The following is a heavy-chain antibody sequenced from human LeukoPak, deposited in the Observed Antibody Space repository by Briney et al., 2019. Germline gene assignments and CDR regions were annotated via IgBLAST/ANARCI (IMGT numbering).Heavy chain of an antibody. J-gene: IGHJ4*02. V-gene: IGHV4-34*01. CDR1: GESFSGYY. CDR2: INHSGST. CDR3: ASPNSSGWAPYGY. D-gene: IGHD6-19*01. Sequence: PSETLSLTCAVYGESFSGYYWSWIRQPPGKGLEWIGEINHSGSTNYNPSLKSRVTISVDTSKNQFSLKLSSVTAADTAVYYCASPNSSGWAPYGYWGQGTLVTVSS.